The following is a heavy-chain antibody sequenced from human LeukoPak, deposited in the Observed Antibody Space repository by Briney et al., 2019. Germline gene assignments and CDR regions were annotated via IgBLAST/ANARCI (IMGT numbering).Heavy chain of an antibody. J-gene: IGHJ4*02. Sequence: GGSLRLSCAASGFTFSNYAMNWVRQAPGKGPEWVSTMTGSGRNTYYADSVKGRFTISRDNSNNTLYLQMNSPRAEDTAVYFCATNYYDSSGYYPDFDHWGQGALVTVSS. CDR3: ATNYYDSSGYYPDFDH. V-gene: IGHV3-23*01. CDR1: GFTFSNYA. CDR2: MTGSGRNT. D-gene: IGHD3-22*01.